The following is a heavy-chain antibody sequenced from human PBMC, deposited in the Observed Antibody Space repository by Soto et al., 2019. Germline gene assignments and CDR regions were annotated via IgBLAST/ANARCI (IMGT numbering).Heavy chain of an antibody. D-gene: IGHD1-1*01. CDR3: AKDQRYWNPYNWLEP. Sequence: RRSLRGSCVAFGFSLSSNTMSWVRQAPGKGLEWVSAISGSGGSTYYADSVKGRFTISRDNSKNTLYLQMNSLRAEDTAVYYCAKDQRYWNPYNWLEPWGQGTLVTV. CDR1: GFSLSSNT. CDR2: ISGSGGST. J-gene: IGHJ5*02. V-gene: IGHV3-23*01.